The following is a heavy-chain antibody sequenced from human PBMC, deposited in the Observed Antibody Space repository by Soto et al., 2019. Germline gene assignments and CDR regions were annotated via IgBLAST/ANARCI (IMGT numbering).Heavy chain of an antibody. D-gene: IGHD2-15*01. CDR2: IKQDGNEK. CDR1: EFTFSSYW. CDR3: ARPLGYCSGGSCFPFDK. J-gene: IGHJ4*02. V-gene: IGHV3-7*01. Sequence: EVQLVESGGGLVQPGASLRLSCAASEFTFSSYWMSWVRQAPGKGLEWVANIKQDGNEKFYVDSVNGRFTISRDNAKNSVYLQMNNLRAEETAVYYCARPLGYCSGGSCFPFDKWGQGTLVTVSS.